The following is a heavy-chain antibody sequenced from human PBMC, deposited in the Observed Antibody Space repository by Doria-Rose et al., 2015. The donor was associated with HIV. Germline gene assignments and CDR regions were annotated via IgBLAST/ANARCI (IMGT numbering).Heavy chain of an antibody. CDR2: IFADEER. D-gene: IGHD6-13*01. CDR1: GVSLSSPGMG. CDR3: ARIKSSRWYHKYYFDF. J-gene: IGHJ4*02. Sequence: QVTLKESGPVLVKPTETLTLTCTVSGVSLSSPGMGVSWIRQPPGKALEWLANIFADEERSYKTSLKSILTISRGTSKSQVVLTMTDMDPVDTATYYCARIKSSRWYHKYYFDFWGQGTLVIVSA. V-gene: IGHV2-26*01.